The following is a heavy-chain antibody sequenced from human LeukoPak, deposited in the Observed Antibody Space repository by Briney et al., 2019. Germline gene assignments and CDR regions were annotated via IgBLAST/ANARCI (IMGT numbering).Heavy chain of an antibody. CDR3: ARGSPRPGSGRAEFDY. V-gene: IGHV4-39*01. CDR2: FYYSGNT. Sequence: PSETLSLTCTVPGGSVSSSSYHWGWIRQPPGKGLEWIGSFYYSGNTYYNPSLKSRVTISVDTSKNQFSLKLSSVTATDTAVYYCARGSPRPGSGRAEFDYWGQGALVTVSS. CDR1: GGSVSSSSYH. D-gene: IGHD3-10*01. J-gene: IGHJ4*02.